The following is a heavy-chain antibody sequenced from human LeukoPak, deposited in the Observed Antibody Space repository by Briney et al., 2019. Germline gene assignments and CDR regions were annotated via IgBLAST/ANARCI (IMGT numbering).Heavy chain of an antibody. CDR2: IGSSVNTT. V-gene: IGHV3-23*01. J-gene: IGHJ6*02. CDR1: GFTFSNYA. Sequence: GGSLRLSCAASGFTFSNYALSWVRQAPGKGLEWVSSIGSSVNTTHYADSVKGRFTISRVNSKNTLYLQMNSLSAEDTAIYYCARDQAFDWFYYYYGMDVWGLGTTVIVSS. D-gene: IGHD3-9*01. CDR3: ARDQAFDWFYYYYGMDV.